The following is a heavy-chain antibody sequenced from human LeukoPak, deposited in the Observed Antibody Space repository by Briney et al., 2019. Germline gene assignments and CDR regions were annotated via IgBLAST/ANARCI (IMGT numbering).Heavy chain of an antibody. D-gene: IGHD5-12*01. CDR1: GGSISSGSYY. CDR3: ARDGDPGAYSGYDLSYFDY. Sequence: SETLSLTCTVFGGSISSGSYYWSWIRQPAGKGLEWIGRIYTSGSTNYNPSLKSRVTISVDTSKNQFSLKLSSVTAADTAVYYCARDGDPGAYSGYDLSYFDYWGQGTLVTVSS. J-gene: IGHJ4*02. V-gene: IGHV4-61*02. CDR2: IYTSGST.